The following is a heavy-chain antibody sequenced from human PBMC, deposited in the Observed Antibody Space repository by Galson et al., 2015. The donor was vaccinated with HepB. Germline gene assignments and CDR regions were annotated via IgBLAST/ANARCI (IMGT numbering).Heavy chain of an antibody. V-gene: IGHV1-8*01. J-gene: IGHJ5*02. D-gene: IGHD3-3*01. CDR1: GYTFTSYD. Sequence: SVKVSCKASGYTFTSYDINWVRQATGQGLEWMGWMNPNSGNTGYAQKFQGRVTMTRNTSISTAYMELSSLRSEDTAVYYCARALEPLCCNFWSGYSSWFDPWGQGTLVTVSS. CDR3: ARALEPLCCNFWSGYSSWFDP. CDR2: MNPNSGNT.